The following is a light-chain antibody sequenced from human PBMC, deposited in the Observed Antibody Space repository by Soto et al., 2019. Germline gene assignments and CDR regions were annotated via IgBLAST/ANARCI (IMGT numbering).Light chain of an antibody. CDR1: QDILTY. J-gene: IGKJ4*01. CDR2: DAS. CDR3: QQTFSPDVT. V-gene: IGKV1-39*01. Sequence: DIQMTQSPSSLSASVGDRVTITCQASQDILTYLNWLQQKAGKAPEVLIYDASGLRSGVPSRFTGSGSATDFTLTITSLQREDAGTYFCQQTFSPDVTFGGGTKV.